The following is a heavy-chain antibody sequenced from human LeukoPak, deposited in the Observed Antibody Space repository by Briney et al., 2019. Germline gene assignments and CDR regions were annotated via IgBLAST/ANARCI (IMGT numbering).Heavy chain of an antibody. D-gene: IGHD2-21*02. CDR1: GGTFSSYA. Sequence: SVKVFCKASGGTFSSYAISWVRQAPGQGLEWMGRIIPIFGIANYAQKFQGRVTITADKSTSTAYMELSSLRSEDTAVYYCARIAHCGGDCYLFDYWGQGTLVTVSS. CDR2: IIPIFGIA. V-gene: IGHV1-69*04. J-gene: IGHJ4*02. CDR3: ARIAHCGGDCYLFDY.